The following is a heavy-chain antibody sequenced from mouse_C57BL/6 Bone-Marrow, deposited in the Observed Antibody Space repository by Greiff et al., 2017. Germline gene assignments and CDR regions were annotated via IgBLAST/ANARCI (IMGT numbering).Heavy chain of an antibody. V-gene: IGHV1-72*01. CDR3: ALIPPFDV. CDR1: GYPFTSYW. CDR2: IDPNSVCT. Sequence: VQLQPPGAELVKPGASVKLSCKASGYPFTSYWMPWVKQRPGRRLEWIGRIDPNSVCTKYTEKFKSKATLTVAKPSSTAYMQLSSLTSEDSAVYYCALIPPFDVWGTGTTVTVSS. J-gene: IGHJ1*03.